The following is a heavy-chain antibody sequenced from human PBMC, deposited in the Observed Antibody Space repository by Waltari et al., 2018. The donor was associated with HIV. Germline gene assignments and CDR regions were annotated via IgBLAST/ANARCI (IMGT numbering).Heavy chain of an antibody. J-gene: IGHJ4*02. D-gene: IGHD6-19*01. CDR2: ISSSSSYI. CDR3: ATLVSSGWYYFDY. V-gene: IGHV3-21*01. Sequence: EVQLVESGGGLVKPGGSLRLSCAASGFTFSSYSMNWVRKAPGKGLEWVSSISSSSSYIYYADSVKGRFTISRDNAKNSLYLQMNSLRAEDTAVYYCATLVSSGWYYFDYWGQGTLVTVSS. CDR1: GFTFSSYS.